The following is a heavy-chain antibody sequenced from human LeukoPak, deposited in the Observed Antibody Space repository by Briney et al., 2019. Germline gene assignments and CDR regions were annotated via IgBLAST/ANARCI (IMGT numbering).Heavy chain of an antibody. J-gene: IGHJ4*02. V-gene: IGHV3-7*01. D-gene: IGHD3-10*01. CDR1: GFTFSRFW. CDR3: ARVESGSFGY. CDR2: INQDGSEK. Sequence: GGSLRLSCAVSGFTFSRFWMSWVRQAPGKGLEWVAIINQDGSEKYYLDSVKGRFTISRDNAKTSLYLHMSSLRAEDTAVYFCARVESGSFGYWGQGTLVTVSS.